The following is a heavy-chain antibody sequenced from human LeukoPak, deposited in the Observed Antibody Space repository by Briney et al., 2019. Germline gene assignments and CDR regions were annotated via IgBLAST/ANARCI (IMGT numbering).Heavy chain of an antibody. CDR1: GGSISSSSYY. D-gene: IGHD1-26*01. Sequence: SETLSLTCTVSGGSISSSSYYWGWIRQPPGKGLEWIGSIYYSGSTYYNPSLKSRVTISVDTSKNQFSLKLSSVTAADTAMYYCAIHLSGSYSGLDYWGQGTLVTVSS. J-gene: IGHJ4*02. CDR3: AIHLSGSYSGLDY. CDR2: IYYSGST. V-gene: IGHV4-39*01.